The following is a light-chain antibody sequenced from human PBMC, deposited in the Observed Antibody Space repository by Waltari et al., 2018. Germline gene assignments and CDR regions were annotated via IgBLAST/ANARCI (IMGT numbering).Light chain of an antibody. CDR3: QQRSSWPLT. J-gene: IGKJ4*01. CDR1: QSVVNF. CDR2: DAS. V-gene: IGKV3-11*01. Sequence: ETVLTQSPATLSLSPGERATLSCRASQSVVNFLVWYQQKPGQAPRLLIYDASNRATGIPARFSGSASETDFTLTITNVEPDDSAFYYCQQRSSWPLTFGGGTKLEIK.